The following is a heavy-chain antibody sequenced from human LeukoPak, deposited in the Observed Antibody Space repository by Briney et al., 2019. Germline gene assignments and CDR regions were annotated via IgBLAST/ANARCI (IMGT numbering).Heavy chain of an antibody. CDR1: GYSFTSYW. CDR2: IYPGDSDT. Sequence: GESLKISCKGSGYSFTSYWIGWVRQMPGKGLEWMGIIYPGDSDTRYSPSFQGQVTISADKSISTAYLQWSSLKASDTAMYYCARGDPLGGEMATIISAEYYFDYWGQGTLVTVSS. D-gene: IGHD5-24*01. J-gene: IGHJ4*02. V-gene: IGHV5-51*01. CDR3: ARGDPLGGEMATIISAEYYFDY.